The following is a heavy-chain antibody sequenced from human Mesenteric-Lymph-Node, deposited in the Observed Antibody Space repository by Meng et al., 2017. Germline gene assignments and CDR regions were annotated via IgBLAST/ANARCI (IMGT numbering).Heavy chain of an antibody. CDR1: GYTFTSYG. CDR2: ISAYNGNT. J-gene: IGHJ5*02. Sequence: VTLGRSGAEVNKPGASVKVSCKASGYTFTSYGISWVRQAPGQGLEWMGWISAYNGNTNYAQKLQGRVTMTTDTSTSTAYMELRSLRSDDTAVYYCAASSSSWYQNWFDPWGQGTLVTVSS. V-gene: IGHV1-18*01. CDR3: AASSSSWYQNWFDP. D-gene: IGHD6-13*01.